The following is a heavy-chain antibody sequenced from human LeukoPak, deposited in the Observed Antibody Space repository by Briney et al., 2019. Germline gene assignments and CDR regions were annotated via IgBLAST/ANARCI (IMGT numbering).Heavy chain of an antibody. V-gene: IGHV1-2*04. CDR2: INPNSGGT. CDR1: GYTFTGYY. CDR3: ASHGYCSGGSCYWFDY. Sequence: ASVKVSCKASGYTFTGYYMHWVRQAPGQGLEWMGWINPNSGGTNYAQKFQGWVTMTRDTSISTAYMELSRLRSDDTAVYYCASHGYCSGGSCYWFDYWGQGTLVTVSS. J-gene: IGHJ4*02. D-gene: IGHD2-15*01.